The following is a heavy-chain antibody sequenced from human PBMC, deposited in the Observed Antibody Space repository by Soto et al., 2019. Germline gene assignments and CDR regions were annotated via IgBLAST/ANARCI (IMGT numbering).Heavy chain of an antibody. Sequence: ASVKVSCKASGGTFSSYAISWVRQAPGQGLEWMGGIIPIFGTANYAQKFQGRVTITADESTSTAYMELSSLRSEDTAVYYCASNYYDSSGYSYYFDYWGQGTLGNVSS. V-gene: IGHV1-69*13. CDR1: GGTFSSYA. CDR2: IIPIFGTA. CDR3: ASNYYDSSGYSYYFDY. D-gene: IGHD3-22*01. J-gene: IGHJ4*02.